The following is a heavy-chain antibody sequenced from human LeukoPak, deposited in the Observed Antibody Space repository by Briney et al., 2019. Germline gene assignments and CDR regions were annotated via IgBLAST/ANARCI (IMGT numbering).Heavy chain of an antibody. CDR1: GFTFSSHT. J-gene: IGHJ4*02. CDR3: ARDWGYGSGTYYID. V-gene: IGHV3-30*04. D-gene: IGHD3-10*01. CDR2: ILYDGSDK. Sequence: SGRSLRLSCAASGFTFSSHTMHWVRQAPGKGLESVAVILYDGSDKYYAESVKERFSISRDNSKNTLYLQMNGLRAEDTAVYYCARDWGYGSGTYYIDWGQGTLVTVSS.